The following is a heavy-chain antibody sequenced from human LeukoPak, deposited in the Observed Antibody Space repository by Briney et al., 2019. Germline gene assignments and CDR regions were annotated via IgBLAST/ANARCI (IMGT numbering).Heavy chain of an antibody. D-gene: IGHD5-18*01. CDR1: GFTFSSYA. J-gene: IGHJ4*01. CDR2: ISGGGDST. CDR3: AKHEGYSSGLEYFDY. V-gene: IGHV3-23*01. Sequence: PGGSLRLSCAASGFTFSSYAMSWVRQAPGKGLEWVSAISGGGDSTYYADSVQGRFTIPRDNSKNTLYLQMNSLRAEDTAVYYCAKHEGYSSGLEYFDYWGQGTLVTVSS.